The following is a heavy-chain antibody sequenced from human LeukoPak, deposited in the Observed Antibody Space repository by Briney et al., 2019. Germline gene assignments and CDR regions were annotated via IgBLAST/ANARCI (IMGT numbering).Heavy chain of an antibody. CDR1: GDTFTGYY. Sequence: GASVKVSCKASGDTFTGYYMQGVRQAPGKGLEWMGWINPNSGGTNYAQKFQGRVTMTRDTSISTAYMELSRLRSDDTAMYYCARGWNGGNLNWFDPWGQGTLVTVSS. J-gene: IGHJ5*02. D-gene: IGHD4-23*01. V-gene: IGHV1-2*02. CDR2: INPNSGGT. CDR3: ARGWNGGNLNWFDP.